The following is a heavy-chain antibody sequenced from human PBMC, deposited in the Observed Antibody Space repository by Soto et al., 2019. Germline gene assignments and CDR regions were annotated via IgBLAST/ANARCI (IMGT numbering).Heavy chain of an antibody. CDR3: AKRQGIGAAAKNFDF. CDR1: GFIFSNHA. J-gene: IGHJ4*02. V-gene: IGHV3-23*01. CDR2: ISAGGNLI. D-gene: IGHD6-13*01. Sequence: GGSLRLSCAASGFIFSNHAMSRVRQVPGKGLEWVSGISAGGNLIYYADSVRGRFTMSRDNSKNMLYLQMNSLRAEDTAVYFCAKRQGIGAAAKNFDFWGQGARVTVSS.